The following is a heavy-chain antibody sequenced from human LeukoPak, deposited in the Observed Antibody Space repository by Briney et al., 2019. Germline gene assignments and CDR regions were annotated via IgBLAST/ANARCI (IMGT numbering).Heavy chain of an antibody. Sequence: PSETLSLTCSVSGGSISLSYYYWGWIRQPPGKALEWIGSVYYSGTTYYNPSLKSRVIILIDTAKNHFSLNLSSVTAADTAVYYCARSDGYGLVGIWGQGTMVTVSS. CDR1: GGSISLSYYY. CDR3: ARSDGYGLVGI. V-gene: IGHV4-39*07. J-gene: IGHJ3*02. CDR2: VYYSGTT. D-gene: IGHD3-10*01.